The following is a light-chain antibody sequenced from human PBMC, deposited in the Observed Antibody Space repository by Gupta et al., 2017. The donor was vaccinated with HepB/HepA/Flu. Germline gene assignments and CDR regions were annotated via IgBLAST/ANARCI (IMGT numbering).Light chain of an antibody. V-gene: IGLV1-51*02. CDR2: ENN. CDR3: GTWDSSLSASRV. CDR1: SSNIGNNY. J-gene: IGLJ3*02. Sequence: QSVLTQPPSASTAPGQKVTIYCSGSSSNIGNNYVSWYQQLPGTAPKLLIYENNKRPSGIPDRFSGSKSGTSATLGITGLQTGDEADYYCGTWDSSLSASRVFGGGTKLTVL.